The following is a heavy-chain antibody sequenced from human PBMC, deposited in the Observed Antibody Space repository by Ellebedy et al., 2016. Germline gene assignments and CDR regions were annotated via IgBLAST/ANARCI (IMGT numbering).Heavy chain of an antibody. CDR1: GFTFSSYA. CDR3: ARSGFWSGYCLDY. J-gene: IGHJ4*02. CDR2: ISGGGGDT. Sequence: GGSLRLSXAASGFTFSSYAMSWLRQAPGKGLEWVSRISGGGGDTYYADSVKGRFTISRDNSKNTLYLQMNSLRAEDTAVYYCARSGFWSGYCLDYWGQGTLVTVSS. V-gene: IGHV3-23*01. D-gene: IGHD3-3*01.